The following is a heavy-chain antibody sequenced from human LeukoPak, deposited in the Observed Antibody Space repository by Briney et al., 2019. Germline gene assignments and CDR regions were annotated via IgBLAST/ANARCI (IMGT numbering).Heavy chain of an antibody. V-gene: IGHV3-30-3*01. CDR3: ASPIAAAGTGRFDY. D-gene: IGHD6-13*01. CDR2: ISYDGSNK. CDR1: GFTFSSYA. J-gene: IGHJ4*02. Sequence: PGRSLRLSCAASGFTFSSYAMHWVRQAPGKGLEWVAVISYDGSNKYYADSVKGRFTISRDNSKNTLYLQMNSLRAEDTAVYYCASPIAAAGTGRFDYWGQGTLVTVSS.